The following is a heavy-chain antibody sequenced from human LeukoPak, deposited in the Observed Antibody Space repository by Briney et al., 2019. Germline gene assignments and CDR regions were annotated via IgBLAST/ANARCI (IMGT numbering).Heavy chain of an antibody. CDR2: IYYTGTT. D-gene: IGHD5-18*01. Sequence: KPSEPLSLTCTVSGGSISIYYWSWIRQPPGKGLEWIGYIYYTGTTNYNPSLRSRVTMSVDTSENQFSLKLSSVTAADTAVYFCARVTRIQLWLLGYMDVWGKGTTVTVSS. J-gene: IGHJ6*03. V-gene: IGHV4-59*01. CDR3: ARVTRIQLWLLGYMDV. CDR1: GGSISIYY.